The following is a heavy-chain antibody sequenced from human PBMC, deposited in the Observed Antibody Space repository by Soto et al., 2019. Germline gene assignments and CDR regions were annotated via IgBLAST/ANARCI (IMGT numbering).Heavy chain of an antibody. D-gene: IGHD4-17*01. V-gene: IGHV3-53*02. CDR1: GFTVSSNY. Sequence: EVQLVETGGGLIQPGGSLRLSCAASGFTVSSNYMSWVRQAPGKGLEWVSVIYSGGSTYYADSVKGRFTISRDNSKNTLYLQLNSLRAEDTAVYYCAREEGVGTVPTFDYGGQGTLVTVSS. J-gene: IGHJ4*02. CDR2: IYSGGST. CDR3: AREEGVGTVPTFDY.